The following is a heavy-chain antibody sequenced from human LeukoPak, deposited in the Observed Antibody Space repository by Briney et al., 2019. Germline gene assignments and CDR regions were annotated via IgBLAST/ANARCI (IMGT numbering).Heavy chain of an antibody. V-gene: IGHV1-2*02. J-gene: IGHJ4*02. CDR3: ARGVIVVVRGYYFDY. CDR1: GYTFTGYY. D-gene: IGHD3-22*01. Sequence: GASVKVSCKASGYTFTGYYMHWVRQAPGQGLEWVGWINPNSGGTNYAQKFQGRVTMTRDTSISTAYMELSKLRSDDTAVYYCARGVIVVVRGYYFDYWGQGTLVTVSS. CDR2: INPNSGGT.